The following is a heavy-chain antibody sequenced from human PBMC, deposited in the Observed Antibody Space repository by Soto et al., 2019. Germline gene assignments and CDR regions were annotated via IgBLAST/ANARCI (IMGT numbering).Heavy chain of an antibody. CDR1: GGTFSSYT. Sequence: QVQLVQSGAEVKKPGSSVNVSCKASGGTFSSYTISWVRQAPGQGLEWVGRIIPLLRIANYAQKFQGRVTLTADRSSGTAYMDLSSLRSDDTAVYYCAREPPSLKGDAYAVWGQGTMVIVSS. CDR2: IIPLLRIA. J-gene: IGHJ3*01. V-gene: IGHV1-69*08. CDR3: AREPPSLKGDAYAV.